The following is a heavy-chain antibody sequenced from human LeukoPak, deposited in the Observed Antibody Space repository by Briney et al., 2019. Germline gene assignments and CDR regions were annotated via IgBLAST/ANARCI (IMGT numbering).Heavy chain of an antibody. V-gene: IGHV4-39*07. CDR2: IYHSGST. D-gene: IGHD4-17*01. Sequence: PSETLSLTCTVSGGSISSSSYYWGWIRQPPGKGLEWIGSIYHSGSTYYNPSLKSRVTISVDTSKNQFSLKLSSVTAADTAVYYCARGPMTTVNYWGQGTLVTVSS. J-gene: IGHJ4*02. CDR3: ARGPMTTVNY. CDR1: GGSISSSSYY.